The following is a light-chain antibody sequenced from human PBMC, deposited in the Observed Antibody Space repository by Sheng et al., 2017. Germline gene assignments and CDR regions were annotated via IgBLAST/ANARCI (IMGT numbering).Light chain of an antibody. J-gene: IGKJ4*01. CDR2: DVS. CDR3: QQYGTSALT. V-gene: IGKV3-15*01. Sequence: EIVMTQSPATLSVSPGEGATLSCRASQRVSNHLAWYQQKPGQAPRLLIYDVSARATGVPARFSGSGYGTDFTLTITKLEPEDAAVYHCQQYGTSALTFGGGTKVETK. CDR1: QRVSNH.